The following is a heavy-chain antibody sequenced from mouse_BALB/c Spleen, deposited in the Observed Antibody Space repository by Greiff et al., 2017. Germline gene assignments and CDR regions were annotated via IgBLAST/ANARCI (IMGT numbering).Heavy chain of an antibody. J-gene: IGHJ2*01. CDR3: ARSRDYAYFDY. CDR2: IYPGDGDT. D-gene: IGHD2-4*01. Sequence: QVQLKESGPELVKPGASVKISCKASGYAFSSSWMNWVKQRPGQGLEWIGRIYPGDGDTNYNGKFKGKATLTADKSSSTAYMQLSSLTSVDSAVYFCARSRDYAYFDYWGQGTTLTVSS. CDR1: GYAFSSSW. V-gene: IGHV1-82*01.